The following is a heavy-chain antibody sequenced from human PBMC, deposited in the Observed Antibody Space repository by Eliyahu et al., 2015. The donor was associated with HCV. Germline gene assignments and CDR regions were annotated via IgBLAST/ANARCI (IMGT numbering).Heavy chain of an antibody. CDR1: GGSISSGGYY. Sequence: QVQLQESGPGLVKPSQTLSLTCTVSGGSISSGGYYWSWIRQHPGKGLEWIGYIYYSGSTYYNPSLKSRVTISVDTSKNQFSLKLSSVTAADTAVYYCASSNYDILTGYYPFDYWGQGTLVTVSS. CDR2: IYYSGST. V-gene: IGHV4-31*03. CDR3: ASSNYDILTGYYPFDY. J-gene: IGHJ4*02. D-gene: IGHD3-9*01.